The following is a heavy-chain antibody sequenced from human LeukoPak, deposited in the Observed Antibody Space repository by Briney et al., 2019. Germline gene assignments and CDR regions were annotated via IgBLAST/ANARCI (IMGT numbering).Heavy chain of an antibody. Sequence: SETLSLTCTVSGGSISNYYWSWIRQPPGKGLEWIGYIYYSGNNNFNASLKSRVTISVDTSKNKFSLKLSSVTAADTAVYYCARRRNYYGSGSYQNYMDVWGKGTTVTVSS. J-gene: IGHJ6*03. D-gene: IGHD3-10*01. CDR2: IYYSGNN. CDR1: GGSISNYY. V-gene: IGHV4-59*01. CDR3: ARRRNYYGSGSYQNYMDV.